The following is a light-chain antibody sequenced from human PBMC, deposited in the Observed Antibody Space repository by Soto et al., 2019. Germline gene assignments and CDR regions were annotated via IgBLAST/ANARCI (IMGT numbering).Light chain of an antibody. CDR2: DAS. Sequence: DSQMTQSPSILSASVGDRVTITCRASQSISNWLAWYQQKPGRAPKVLIYDASSLQSGVPSRFSGSGSGTEFTLTISSLQPDDIASYYCQQYKSYSYTFGQGTNLEI. CDR1: QSISNW. V-gene: IGKV1-5*01. J-gene: IGKJ2*01. CDR3: QQYKSYSYT.